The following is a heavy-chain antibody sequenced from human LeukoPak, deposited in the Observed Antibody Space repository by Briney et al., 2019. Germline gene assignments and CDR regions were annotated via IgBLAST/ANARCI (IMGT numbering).Heavy chain of an antibody. J-gene: IGHJ5*02. D-gene: IGHD6-6*01. CDR2: INNDGSTT. Sequence: GGSLRLSCAASGFTFNSHWMHWVRQAPGKGLVWVSRINNDGSTTTYADSVRGRFTISRDSAKNTLFLQMNSLRAEDTAVYYCVRDRPHNWFDPWGQGTLVTVSS. CDR3: VRDRPHNWFDP. CDR1: GFTFNSHW. V-gene: IGHV3-74*01.